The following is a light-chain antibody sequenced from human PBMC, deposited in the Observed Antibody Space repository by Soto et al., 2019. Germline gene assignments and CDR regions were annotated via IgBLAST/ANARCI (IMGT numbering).Light chain of an antibody. CDR3: MQVTHGPHT. CDR1: QSLVHNNGHNY. CDR2: QVS. V-gene: IGKV2-30*02. J-gene: IGKJ2*01. Sequence: DVVMTQSPLSLPVTLGQPAYIPCRSSQSLVHNNGHNYWAWFQQRPGQSPRRLIYQVSNRDCGVRDRVGCSASGTDFTLKSSRVEAEDFGGYHCMQVTHGPHTFRQGTKLEIK.